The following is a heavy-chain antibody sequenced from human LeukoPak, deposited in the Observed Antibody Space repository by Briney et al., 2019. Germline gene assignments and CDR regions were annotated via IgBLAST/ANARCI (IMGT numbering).Heavy chain of an antibody. CDR2: IYYSGST. CDR1: GGSISSTDYY. CDR3: ASAEGAFDI. V-gene: IGHV4-39*07. J-gene: IGHJ3*02. Sequence: SETLSLTCTVSGGSISSTDYYWGWIRQPPGKGLEWVGSIYYSGSTYYNPSLKSRVTISVDTSKNQFSLKLSSVTAADTAVYYCASAEGAFDIWGQGTMVTVSS.